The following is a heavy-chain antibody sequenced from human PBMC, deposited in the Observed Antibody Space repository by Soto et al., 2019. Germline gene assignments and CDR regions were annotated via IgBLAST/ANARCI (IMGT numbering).Heavy chain of an antibody. J-gene: IGHJ6*02. Sequence: SLKISCKGSGYSFTSYWISWVRQMPGKGLEWMGRIDPSDSYTNYSPSFQGHVTISADKSISTAYLQWSSLKASDTAMYYCARYSSSWYGNRGYYYYGMDVWGQGTTVTVSS. CDR3: ARYSSSWYGNRGYYYYGMDV. CDR1: GYSFTSYW. V-gene: IGHV5-10-1*01. D-gene: IGHD6-13*01. CDR2: IDPSDSYT.